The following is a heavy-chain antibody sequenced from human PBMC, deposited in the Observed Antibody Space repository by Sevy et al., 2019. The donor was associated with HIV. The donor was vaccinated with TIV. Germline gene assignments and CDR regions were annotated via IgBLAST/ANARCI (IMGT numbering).Heavy chain of an antibody. CDR1: GGSLSRYY. J-gene: IGHJ5*02. D-gene: IGHD2-2*01. CDR2: IYYSGST. V-gene: IGHV4-59*01. CDR3: ARFKDYCSSTSCYSWFDP. Sequence: SETLSLTCTVSGGSLSRYYWSWIRQPPGKGLEWIGYIYYSGSTHYNPSLKSRVTISVDTSKNQFSLKLSSVTAADTAVYYCARFKDYCSSTSCYSWFDPWGQGTLVTVSS.